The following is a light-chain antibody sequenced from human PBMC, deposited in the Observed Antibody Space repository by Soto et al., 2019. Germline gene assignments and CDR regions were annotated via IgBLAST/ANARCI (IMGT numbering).Light chain of an antibody. J-gene: IGLJ1*01. CDR1: SSDVGAYNY. Sequence: QSALTQPPSASGSPGQSVTISCTGTSSDVGAYNYVSWYQQHPGKAPKLMIYEVTKRPSGVPDRFSASKSGNTASPTVSGLQAEDEADYYCVSYAGSKNVFGTGTKLTVL. CDR2: EVT. V-gene: IGLV2-8*01. CDR3: VSYAGSKNV.